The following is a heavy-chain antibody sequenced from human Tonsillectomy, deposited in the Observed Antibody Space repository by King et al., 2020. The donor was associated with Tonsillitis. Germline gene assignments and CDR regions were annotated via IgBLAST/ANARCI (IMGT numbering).Heavy chain of an antibody. J-gene: IGHJ4*02. Sequence: VQLVESGGGLVQPGRSLRLSCAASGFTFDDYAMHWVRQAPGKGLEWVSGISWNSGSISYADSVKGRFTISRDNAKNSLYLQMNSLRAEDTALYYCAKDKGRWLQLGEFDYWGQGTLVTVSS. V-gene: IGHV3-9*01. CDR1: GFTFDDYA. CDR2: ISWNSGSI. CDR3: AKDKGRWLQLGEFDY. D-gene: IGHD5-24*01.